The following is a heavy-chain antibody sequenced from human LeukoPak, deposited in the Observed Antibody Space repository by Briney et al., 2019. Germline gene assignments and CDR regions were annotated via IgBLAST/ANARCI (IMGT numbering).Heavy chain of an antibody. CDR1: GFSFSASS. J-gene: IGHJ5*02. Sequence: GGSLRLSCAASGFSFSASSMSWVRQTPGKGLEWVSSISENGRNTYYADSVEGRFTVSRDNSKSALYLQMNSLRPEDTAVYSCAKDIRPTGNYGWFHPWGQGTLVTVSS. D-gene: IGHD3-10*01. CDR3: AKDIRPTGNYGWFHP. CDR2: ISENGRNT. V-gene: IGHV3-23*01.